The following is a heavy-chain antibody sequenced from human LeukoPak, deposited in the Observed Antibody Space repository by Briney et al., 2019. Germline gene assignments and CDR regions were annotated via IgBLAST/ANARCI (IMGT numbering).Heavy chain of an antibody. CDR1: GFTFSSYD. J-gene: IGHJ5*02. Sequence: GRSPRLSCVDSGFTFSSYDMSSFRQIPRKCLQSVSAISASGGSTYYADSVKGRFTISRDNSKSTLYLQMNSLRAEDTAIFYCARDLNRNWFDPWGQGTLVTVSS. CDR3: ARDLNRNWFDP. D-gene: IGHD1-14*01. CDR2: ISASGGST. V-gene: IGHV3-23*01.